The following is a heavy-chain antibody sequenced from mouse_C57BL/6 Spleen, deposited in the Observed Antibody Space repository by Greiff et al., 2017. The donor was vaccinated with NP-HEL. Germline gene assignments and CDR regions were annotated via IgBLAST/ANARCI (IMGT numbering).Heavy chain of an antibody. V-gene: IGHV1-43*01. Sequence: EVQLKQSGPELVKPGASVKISCKASGYSFTGYYMHWVKQSSEKSLEWIGEINPSTGGTSYNQKFKGKATLTVDKSSSTAYMQLKSLTSEDSAVYYCARWGSAMDYWGQGTSVTVSS. CDR1: GYSFTGYY. CDR3: ARWGSAMDY. J-gene: IGHJ4*01. CDR2: INPSTGGT.